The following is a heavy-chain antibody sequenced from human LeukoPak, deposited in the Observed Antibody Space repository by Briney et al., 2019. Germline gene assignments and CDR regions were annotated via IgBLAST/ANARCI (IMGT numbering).Heavy chain of an antibody. CDR3: ASEGIAAAADI. D-gene: IGHD6-13*01. Sequence: GGSLRLSCAASGFTFSSYGMHWVRQDPGKGLEWVAVISYDGSNKYYADSVKGRFTISRDESKITLYLQMNSLRGEDTAVYYCASEGIAAAADIWGQGTMVTVSS. J-gene: IGHJ3*02. CDR1: GFTFSSYG. CDR2: ISYDGSNK. V-gene: IGHV3-30*03.